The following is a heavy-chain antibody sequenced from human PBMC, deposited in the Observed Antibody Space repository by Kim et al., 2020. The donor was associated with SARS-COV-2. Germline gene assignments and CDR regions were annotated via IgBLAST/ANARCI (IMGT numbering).Heavy chain of an antibody. J-gene: IGHJ5*02. CDR1: GGSISSYY. CDR2: IYYSGST. D-gene: IGHD6-13*01. CDR3: ARISIAAAGAGWFDP. V-gene: IGHV4-59*01. Sequence: SETLSLTCTVSGGSISSYYWSWIRQPPGKGLEWIGYIYYSGSTNYNPSLKSRVTISVDTSKNQFSLKLSSVTAADTAVYYCARISIAAAGAGWFDPWGQGTLVTVSS.